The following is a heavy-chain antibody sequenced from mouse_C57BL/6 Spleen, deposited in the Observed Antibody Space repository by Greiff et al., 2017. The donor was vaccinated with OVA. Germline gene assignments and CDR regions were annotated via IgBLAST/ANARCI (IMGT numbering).Heavy chain of an antibody. CDR3: VTTVGYFDV. V-gene: IGHV1-52*01. CDR1: GYTFTSYW. CDR2: IDPADSET. D-gene: IGHD1-1*01. Sequence: QVQLQQPGAELVRPGSSVKLSCKASGYTFTSYWMHWVKQRPIQGLEWIGTIDPADSETHYNQKFKDKATLTVDKSSSTAYMQLSSLTSEDSAVYYCVTTVGYFDVWGTGTTVTVAS. J-gene: IGHJ1*03.